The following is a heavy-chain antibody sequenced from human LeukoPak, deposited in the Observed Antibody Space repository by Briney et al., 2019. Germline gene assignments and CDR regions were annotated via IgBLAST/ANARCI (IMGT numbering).Heavy chain of an antibody. Sequence: GGSLRLSCTASGLTFSSYAMHWVRQAPGKGLEWVAVIGYDGNNEKYADSVKGRFTISRDNAKNSLYLQMNSLRAEDTAVYYCARDQGGVGYWGQGTLVTVSS. J-gene: IGHJ4*02. CDR3: ARDQGGVGY. D-gene: IGHD3-16*01. CDR1: GLTFSSYA. V-gene: IGHV3-33*08. CDR2: IGYDGNNE.